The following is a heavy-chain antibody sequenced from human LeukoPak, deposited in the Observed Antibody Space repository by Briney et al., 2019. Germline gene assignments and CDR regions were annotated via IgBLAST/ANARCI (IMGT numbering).Heavy chain of an antibody. V-gene: IGHV3-30*18. J-gene: IGHJ3*02. D-gene: IGHD3-22*01. CDR2: ISYDGSKK. Sequence: GTSLRLSCAASGFNFMGYGMHWVRQAPGKGLEWVTFISYDGSKKNYADSVKGRFTISRDNSETTLFLQMSSLRAEDTAVYYCAKLAYDASGSSRPSFDIWGQGTMVTVSS. CDR1: GFNFMGYG. CDR3: AKLAYDASGSSRPSFDI.